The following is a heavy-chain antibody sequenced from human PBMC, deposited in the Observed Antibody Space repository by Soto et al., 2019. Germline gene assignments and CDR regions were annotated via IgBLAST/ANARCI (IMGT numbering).Heavy chain of an antibody. CDR2: ISGSGGST. CDR1: GFTFSSYA. D-gene: IGHD3-9*01. CDR3: AKDRGATYYDILTRRIGGGAFDI. Sequence: EVQLLESWGGLVQPGGSLRLSCAASGFTFSSYAMSWVGQAPGKGLEWVSAISGSGGSTYYADSVKGRFTISRDNSKNTLYLQMNSLRAEDTAVYYCAKDRGATYYDILTRRIGGGAFDIWGQGTMVTVSS. J-gene: IGHJ3*02. V-gene: IGHV3-23*01.